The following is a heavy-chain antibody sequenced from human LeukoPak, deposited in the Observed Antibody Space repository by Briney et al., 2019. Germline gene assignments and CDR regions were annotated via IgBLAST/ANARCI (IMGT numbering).Heavy chain of an antibody. CDR3: AKDLSPNYYDSSGPYFDY. Sequence: GGSLRLSCAASGFTFDDYAMHWVRQAPGKGLEWVSGISWNSGSIGYADSVKGRFTISRDNAKNSLYLQMNSLRAEGTALYYCAKDLSPNYYDSSGPYFDYWGQGTLVTVSS. V-gene: IGHV3-9*01. D-gene: IGHD3-22*01. J-gene: IGHJ4*02. CDR2: ISWNSGSI. CDR1: GFTFDDYA.